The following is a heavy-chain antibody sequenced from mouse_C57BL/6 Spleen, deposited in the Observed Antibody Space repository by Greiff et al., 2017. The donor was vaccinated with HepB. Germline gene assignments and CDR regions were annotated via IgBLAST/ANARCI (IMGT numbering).Heavy chain of an antibody. J-gene: IGHJ2*01. Sequence: QVQLKESGAELVRPGASVTLSCKASGYTFTDYEMHWVKQTPVHGLEWIGAIDPETGGTAYNQKFKGKAILTADKSSSPAYMELRSLTSEDSAVYNCTRRDYFDDWGKGTTLTVSS. CDR1: GYTFTDYE. CDR3: TRRDYFDD. CDR2: IDPETGGT. V-gene: IGHV1-15*01.